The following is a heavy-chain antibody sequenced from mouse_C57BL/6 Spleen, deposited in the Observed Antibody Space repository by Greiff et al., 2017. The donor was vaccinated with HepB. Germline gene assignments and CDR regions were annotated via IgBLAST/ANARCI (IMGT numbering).Heavy chain of an antibody. Sequence: VQLQQSGPGLLQPSQSLSITCTVSGFSLTSYGVHWVRQSPGKGLEWLGVIWRGGSTDYNAAFMSRLSITKDNSKSQVFFKMNSLQADDTAIYYCCKKNYRGISYCAMDYWGQGTPATVSS. CDR3: CKKNYRGISYCAMDY. CDR2: IWRGGST. J-gene: IGHJ4*01. D-gene: IGHD1-1*01. CDR1: GFSLTSYG. V-gene: IGHV2-5*01.